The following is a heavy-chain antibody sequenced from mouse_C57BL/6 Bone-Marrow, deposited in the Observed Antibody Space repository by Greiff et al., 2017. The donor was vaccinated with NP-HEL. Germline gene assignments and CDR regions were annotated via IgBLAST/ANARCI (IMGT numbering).Heavy chain of an antibody. Sequence: VQLQQSGPGLVQPSQSLSITCTVSGFSLTSYGVHWVRQSPGKGLEWLGVLWSGGSTDYNAAFISRLSISKDNSKSQVFFKMNSLQADDTAIYYCARGAAQATSFAYWGQGTLVTVSA. V-gene: IGHV2-2*01. CDR3: ARGAAQATSFAY. D-gene: IGHD3-2*02. CDR1: GFSLTSYG. CDR2: LWSGGST. J-gene: IGHJ3*01.